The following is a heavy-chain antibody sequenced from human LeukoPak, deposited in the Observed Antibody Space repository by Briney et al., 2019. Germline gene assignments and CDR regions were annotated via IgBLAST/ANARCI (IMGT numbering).Heavy chain of an antibody. J-gene: IGHJ4*02. CDR2: VWNDGSKE. CDR3: ARFYGDDFSGYFDY. Sequence: GGSLRLSCVGFGFTFSGNGMHWVRQAPGKGLEWVAVVWNDGSKEYYADSVKGRLTISRENSKNTVYLQMNSLRAEDTAVYYCARFYGDDFSGYFDYWGQGTLVSVSS. V-gene: IGHV3-33*01. D-gene: IGHD4-17*01. CDR1: GFTFSGNG.